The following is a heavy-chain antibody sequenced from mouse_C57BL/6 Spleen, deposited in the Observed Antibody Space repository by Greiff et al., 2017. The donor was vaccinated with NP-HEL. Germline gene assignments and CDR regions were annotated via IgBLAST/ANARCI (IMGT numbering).Heavy chain of an antibody. CDR2: IYPGGGYT. CDR3: AREGMDY. J-gene: IGHJ4*01. V-gene: IGHV1-63*01. CDR1: GYTFTNYW. Sequence: VQLQQSGAELVRPGTSVKMSCTASGYTFTNYWIGWAKQRPGHGLEWIGDIYPGGGYTNYNEKFKGKATLTADNSSITAYMQFSSLTSEDSAIYYCAREGMDYWGQGTSVTVSS.